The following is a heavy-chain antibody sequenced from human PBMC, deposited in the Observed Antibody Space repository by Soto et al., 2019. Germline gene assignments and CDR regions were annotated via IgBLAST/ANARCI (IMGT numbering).Heavy chain of an antibody. V-gene: IGHV3-33*01. CDR1: GFTFSSYG. CDR2: IWYDGSNK. D-gene: IGHD6-6*01. CDR3: ARGGIAARPGYYYYGMDV. J-gene: IGHJ6*02. Sequence: QVQLVESGGGVVQPGRSLRLSCAASGFTFSSYGMHWVRQAPGKGLEWVAVIWYDGSNKYYADSVKGRFTISRDNSKNTLYLKMNSLRAEDTAVYYCARGGIAARPGYYYYGMDVWGQGTTVTVSS.